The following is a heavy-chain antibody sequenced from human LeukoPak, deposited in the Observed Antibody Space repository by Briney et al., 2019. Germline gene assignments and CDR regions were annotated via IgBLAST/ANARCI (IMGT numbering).Heavy chain of an antibody. Sequence: RLGESLKISCAASGFTFSGSAVHWVRQASGKGPEWVGHIRSKADSHATAYAASVQGRFTISRDDSNNTAYLHMNSLKIEDAAVYFCSRHLYSSAWYEENWGQGTLVTVSS. CDR2: IRSKADSHAT. V-gene: IGHV3-73*01. CDR3: SRHLYSSAWYEEN. J-gene: IGHJ4*02. D-gene: IGHD6-19*01. CDR1: GFTFSGSA.